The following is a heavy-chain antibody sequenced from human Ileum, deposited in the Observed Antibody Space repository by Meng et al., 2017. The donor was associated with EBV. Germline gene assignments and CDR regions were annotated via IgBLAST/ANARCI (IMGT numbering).Heavy chain of an antibody. V-gene: IGHV4-61*01. CDR2: MSYSGST. CDR3: AGDPHSGSPH. J-gene: IGHJ4*02. CDR1: GGSVSSAHSF. D-gene: IGHD1-26*01. Sequence: VQLQESGPGLGKPSEPLSPTCPVSGGSVSSAHSFWTWIRQPPGKGLEWIGYMSYSGSTNYSPPLESRVTISVDTSKNQFSLKLSSVTAADTAVYYCAGDPHSGSPHWGQGTLVTVSS.